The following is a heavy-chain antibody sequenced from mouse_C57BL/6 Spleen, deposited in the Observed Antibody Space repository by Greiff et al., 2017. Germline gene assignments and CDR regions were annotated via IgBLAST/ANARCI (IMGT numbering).Heavy chain of an antibody. D-gene: IGHD4-1*01. CDR3: ARSSSGTPGFAY. CDR2: IYPGSGNT. V-gene: IGHV1-76*01. Sequence: VQLQQSGAELVRPGASVKLSCKASGYTFTDYYINWVKQRPGQGLEWIARIYPGSGNTYYNEKFKGQATLTAEKSSSTAYMQLSSLTSEDSAVYLCARSSSGTPGFAYWGQGTLVTVAA. J-gene: IGHJ3*01. CDR1: GYTFTDYY.